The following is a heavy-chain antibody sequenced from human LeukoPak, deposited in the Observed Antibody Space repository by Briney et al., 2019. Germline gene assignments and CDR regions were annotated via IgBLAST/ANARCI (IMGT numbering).Heavy chain of an antibody. CDR3: ARSGDGDFDF. Sequence: GGSLRLSCAASGFTFSNFWMHWVRQVPGKGLLWVSHIIGDGSSTNYADSVRGRFTISRDNAKNTRYLQMNSLRTEDTGVYYCARSGDGDFDFWGQGTLVTVSS. D-gene: IGHD5-24*01. J-gene: IGHJ4*02. V-gene: IGHV3-74*01. CDR1: GFTFSNFW. CDR2: IIGDGSST.